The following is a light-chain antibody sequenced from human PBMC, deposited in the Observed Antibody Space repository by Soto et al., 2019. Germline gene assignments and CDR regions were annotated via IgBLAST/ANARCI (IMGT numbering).Light chain of an antibody. Sequence: EIVLTQSPATLSLSPGERATLSCRASQSVSNYLAWYQHNPGQAPRLLMYEASNKATGTPARFSGSGSGTDFTLTISSLEPEDFAVYYCQQYNTWPPWTFGQGTKVDIK. V-gene: IGKV3-11*01. CDR2: EAS. J-gene: IGKJ1*01. CDR3: QQYNTWPPWT. CDR1: QSVSNY.